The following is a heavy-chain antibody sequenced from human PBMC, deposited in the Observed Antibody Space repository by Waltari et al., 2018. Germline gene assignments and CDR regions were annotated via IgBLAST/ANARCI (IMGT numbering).Heavy chain of an antibody. CDR3: TTDPGRKVVSNDPDY. CDR2: IKSKTDGGTT. D-gene: IGHD3-22*01. CDR1: GFTFSNAG. V-gene: IGHV3-15*07. J-gene: IGHJ4*02. Sequence: VQLVESGGGLVKPGGSLRLSGAASGFTFSNAGMNWVRRAQGKGLEWVGRIKSKTDGGTTDYAAPVTGRFTISRDSSKNTLYLQMNSLKTEDTAVYYCTTDPGRKVVSNDPDYWGQGTLVTVSS.